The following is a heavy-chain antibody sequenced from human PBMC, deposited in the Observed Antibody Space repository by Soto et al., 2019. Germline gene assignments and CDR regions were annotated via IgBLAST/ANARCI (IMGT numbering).Heavy chain of an antibody. D-gene: IGHD3-9*01. J-gene: IGHJ5*02. CDR3: DRERALTRSWCDR. CDR2: IYHSGST. CDR1: GGSISSGGYS. V-gene: IGHV4-30-2*01. Sequence: LALTFAVSGGSISSGGYSWSWIRQPPGKGLEWIGYIYHSGSTYYNPSLKSRVTISVDRSKNQFSLKLSSVTAADTAGYYCDRERALTRSWCDRWCKGTRV.